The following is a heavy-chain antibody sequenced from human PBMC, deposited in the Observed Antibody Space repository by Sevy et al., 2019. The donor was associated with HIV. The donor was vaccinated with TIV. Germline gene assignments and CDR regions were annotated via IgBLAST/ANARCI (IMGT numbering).Heavy chain of an antibody. CDR2: LSFGCGEI. Sequence: GGSLRLSCAASGFTFSKYSMSWVRQPPGKGLEWVSTLSFGCGEINYADSVKGRFTISRVNSKSSVYLQMNNLRPEDTAVYYCAMEGCTKPHDYWGQRTLVTVSS. V-gene: IGHV3-23*01. J-gene: IGHJ4*02. CDR3: AMEGCTKPHDY. CDR1: GFTFSKYS. D-gene: IGHD2-8*01.